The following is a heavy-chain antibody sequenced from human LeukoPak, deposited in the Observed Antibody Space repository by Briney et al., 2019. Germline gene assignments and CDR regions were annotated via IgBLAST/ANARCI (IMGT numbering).Heavy chain of an antibody. CDR1: LFTPSDYI. J-gene: IGHJ4*02. V-gene: IGHV3-11*01. CDR2: ISSSGSTM. CDR3: ARGAPLRRLDY. Sequence: VGCPRVSSVASLFTPSDYITCSIPEAPEGGLWSGSYISSSGSTMYYADSVKGRFTISRDNAKNSLYLQTSSLRAEDTAVYYCARGAPLRRLDYWGQGTLVTVSS.